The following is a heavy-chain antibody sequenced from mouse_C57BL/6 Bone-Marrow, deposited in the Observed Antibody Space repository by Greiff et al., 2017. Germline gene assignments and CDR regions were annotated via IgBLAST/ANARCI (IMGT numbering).Heavy chain of an antibody. D-gene: IGHD2-5*01. J-gene: IGHJ4*01. CDR1: GYTFTSYG. V-gene: IGHV1-81*01. CDR3: ARYSNYVNYAMDY. CDR2: IYPRSGNT. Sequence: QVQLQQSGAELARPGASVKLSCTASGYTFTSYGISWVKQRTGQGLEWIGEIYPRSGNTYYNEKFKGKATLTADKSSSTAYMELRSLTSEDSAVYFCARYSNYVNYAMDYWGQGTSVTVSS.